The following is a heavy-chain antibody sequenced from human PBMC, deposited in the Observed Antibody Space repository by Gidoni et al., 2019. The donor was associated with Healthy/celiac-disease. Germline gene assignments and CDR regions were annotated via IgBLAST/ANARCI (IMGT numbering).Heavy chain of an antibody. Sequence: ELQLVESGGGLVQPGGSLKLSCAASGFTFSGSAMHWVRQASGKGLEWVGRIRSKANSYATAYAASVKGRFTISRDDSKNTAYPQMNSLKTEDTAVYYCTVNYYFWSGYLPGFDPWGQGTLVTVSS. CDR1: GFTFSGSA. J-gene: IGHJ5*02. D-gene: IGHD3-3*01. CDR2: IRSKANSYAT. V-gene: IGHV3-73*01. CDR3: TVNYYFWSGYLPGFDP.